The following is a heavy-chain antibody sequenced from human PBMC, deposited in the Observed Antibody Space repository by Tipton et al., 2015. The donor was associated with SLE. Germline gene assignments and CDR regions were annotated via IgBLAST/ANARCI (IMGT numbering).Heavy chain of an antibody. D-gene: IGHD5-18*01. Sequence: TLSLTCTVSGGSVSSGSYYWSWIRQPPGKGLEWIGEINHSGSTTYNPSLKSRVTISVDTSKNQFSLRLSSVTAADTAVFYCARGSGGYSYGGVYYYSMDVWGKGTTVTVSS. CDR1: GGSVSSGSYY. CDR3: ARGSGGYSYGGVYYYSMDV. J-gene: IGHJ6*03. V-gene: IGHV4-39*07. CDR2: INHSGST.